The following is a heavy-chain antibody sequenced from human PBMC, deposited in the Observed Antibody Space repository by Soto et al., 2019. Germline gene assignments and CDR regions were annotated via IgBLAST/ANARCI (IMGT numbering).Heavy chain of an antibody. D-gene: IGHD1-26*01. CDR1: GGSISSGGYS. CDR3: ARGRPQWELATIDY. CDR2: IYHSGST. V-gene: IGHV4-30-2*01. J-gene: IGHJ4*02. Sequence: QLQLQESVSGLVKPSQTLSITCAVSGGSISSGGYSWSWIRQPPGKGLEWIGYIYHSGSTYYNPSLKSRVTISVDRSKNQFSLKLSSVTSADTAVYYCARGRPQWELATIDYWGQGTLVTVSS.